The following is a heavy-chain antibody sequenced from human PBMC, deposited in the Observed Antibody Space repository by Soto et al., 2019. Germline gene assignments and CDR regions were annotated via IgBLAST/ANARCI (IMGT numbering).Heavy chain of an antibody. CDR1: GFTFDDYA. D-gene: IGHD2-8*01. Sequence: GGSLRLSCAASGFTFDDYAMHWVRQAPGKGLEWVSGISWNSGSIGYADSVKGRFTISRDNAKNSLYLQMNSLRAEDTALYYCAKEGRGVYALNKRGLDYWGQGTLVTVSS. CDR2: ISWNSGSI. J-gene: IGHJ4*02. CDR3: AKEGRGVYALNKRGLDY. V-gene: IGHV3-9*01.